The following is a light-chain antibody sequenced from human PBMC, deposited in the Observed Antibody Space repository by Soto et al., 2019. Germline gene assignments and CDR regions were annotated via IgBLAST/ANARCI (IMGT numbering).Light chain of an antibody. CDR3: QQYDNPSIT. V-gene: IGKV1-33*01. CDR2: DAS. CDR1: QDISNY. Sequence: DIQMTQSPSSLSASVLDRVTITCQASQDISNYLNWYQQKPGKAPKLLIYDASNLETGVPSRFSGSGSGTDFTFTISSLQPEDIATYYCQQYDNPSITFGQGTRLEIK. J-gene: IGKJ5*01.